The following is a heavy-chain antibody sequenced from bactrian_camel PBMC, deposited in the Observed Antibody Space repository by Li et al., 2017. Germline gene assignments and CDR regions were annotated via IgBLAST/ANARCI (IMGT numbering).Heavy chain of an antibody. V-gene: IGHV3S6*01. D-gene: IGHD3*01. CDR1: GFTFSSLF. CDR2: IYSDGMQT. J-gene: IGHJ7*01. Sequence: HVQLVESGGGLVQPGGSLRLSCAASGFTFSSLFMNWVRQAPGKGLEWVSNIYSDGMQTYYADSVKGRFTISRDVAKSTVYLQLNSLKMEDTAMYYCAKDLGGHGDGPLLDYYGMDYWGKGTQVTVS.